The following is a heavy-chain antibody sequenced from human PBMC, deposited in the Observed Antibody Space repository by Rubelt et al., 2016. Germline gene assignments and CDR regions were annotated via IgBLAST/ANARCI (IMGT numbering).Heavy chain of an antibody. Sequence: QVQLQESGPGLVKPSETLSLTCTVSGGSISSGYYWSWIRQHPGKGLEWIGYIYYSGSTYYNPSLKGRVTITLRTLKNQFSRKMSSVTAADTAVYYWARSTAPYFDYWGQGTLVTVSS. V-gene: IGHV4-31*03. CDR1: GGSISSGYY. J-gene: IGHJ4*02. CDR2: IYYSGST. CDR3: ARSTAPYFDY.